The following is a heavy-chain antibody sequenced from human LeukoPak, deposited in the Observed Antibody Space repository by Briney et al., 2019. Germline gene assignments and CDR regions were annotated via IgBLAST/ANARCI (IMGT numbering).Heavy chain of an antibody. V-gene: IGHV1-18*03. CDR3: ARDRVYDYSNPRGFDY. D-gene: IGHD4-11*01. Sequence: ASVRVSCKASGYPFTSFGISWVRQAPGQGLEWMGWISGHNGKTNYAQNLQGRVTMTTDTSTSTAYVELGSLRSDDMAVYYCARDRVYDYSNPRGFDYWGRGTLVTVSS. CDR1: GYPFTSFG. CDR2: ISGHNGKT. J-gene: IGHJ4*02.